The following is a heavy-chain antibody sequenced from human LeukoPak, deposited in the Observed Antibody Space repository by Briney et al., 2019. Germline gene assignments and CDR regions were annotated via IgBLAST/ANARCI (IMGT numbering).Heavy chain of an antibody. CDR1: GYTFTSYG. CDR3: ARAFIAAGPYYFDY. V-gene: IGHV1-18*01. CDR2: ISAYNGNT. J-gene: IGHJ4*02. D-gene: IGHD6-13*01. Sequence: ASVKVSCKASGYTFTSYGISWVRQAPGQGLEWMGWISAYNGNTNYAQKLQGRVTMTTDTSTSTAYMELRSLRSDDTAVYYCARAFIAAGPYYFDYWGQGTLVTVSS.